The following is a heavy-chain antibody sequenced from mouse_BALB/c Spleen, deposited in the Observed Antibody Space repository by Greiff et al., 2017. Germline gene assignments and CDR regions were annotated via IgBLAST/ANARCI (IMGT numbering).Heavy chain of an antibody. J-gene: IGHJ4*01. CDR3: ARQEAARAMDY. CDR1: GFTFSDYY. Sequence: EVQLVESGGGLVKPGGSLKLSCAASGFTFSDYYMYWVRQTPEKRLEWVATISDGGSYTYYPDSVKGRFTISRDNAKNNLYLQMSSLKSEDTAMYYCARQEAARAMDYWGQGTSVTVSS. D-gene: IGHD3-2*02. V-gene: IGHV5-4*02. CDR2: ISDGGSYT.